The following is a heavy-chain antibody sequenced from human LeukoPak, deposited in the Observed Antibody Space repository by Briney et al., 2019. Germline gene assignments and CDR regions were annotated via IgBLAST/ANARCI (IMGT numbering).Heavy chain of an antibody. CDR1: GGSISSSNWN. CDR2: NYYSGRT. D-gene: IGHD6-19*01. J-gene: IGHJ4*02. Sequence: SEXLSXTCTVSGGSISSSNWNWGWRRQPPGRGGEGIGSNYYSGRTSYNPSLKSRVTISEDKSKKKCSLKMRSGAAADTAVYYCARHWYSSGWETDFWGQGTLVTVSS. V-gene: IGHV4-39*01. CDR3: ARHWYSSGWETDF.